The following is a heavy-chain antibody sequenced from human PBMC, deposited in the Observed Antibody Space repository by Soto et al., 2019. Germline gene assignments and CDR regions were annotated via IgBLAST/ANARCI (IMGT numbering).Heavy chain of an antibody. Sequence: GGSLRLSCAASGFTFSSYSMNWVRQAPGKGLEWVSSISSSSSYIYYADSVKGRFTISRDNAKNPLYLQMNSLRAEDTAVYYCARGVAARPEGSYWGQGTLVTVSS. J-gene: IGHJ4*02. V-gene: IGHV3-21*01. D-gene: IGHD6-6*01. CDR2: ISSSSSYI. CDR3: ARGVAARPEGSY. CDR1: GFTFSSYS.